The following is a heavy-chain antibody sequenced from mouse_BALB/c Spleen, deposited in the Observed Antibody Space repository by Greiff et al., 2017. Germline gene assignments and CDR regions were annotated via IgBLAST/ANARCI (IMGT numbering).Heavy chain of an antibody. CDR2: IRNKANGYTT. CDR1: GFTFTDYY. V-gene: IGHV7-3*02. Sequence: EVKLMESGGGLVQPGGSLRLSCATSGFTFTDYYMSWVRQPPGKAIEWLGFIRNKANGYTTEYSASVKGRFTISRDNAQSILYLQMNTLRAEDSATYYCARDRGGSWLAYWGQGTLVTVSA. J-gene: IGHJ3*01. CDR3: ARDRGGSWLAY. D-gene: IGHD1-1*02.